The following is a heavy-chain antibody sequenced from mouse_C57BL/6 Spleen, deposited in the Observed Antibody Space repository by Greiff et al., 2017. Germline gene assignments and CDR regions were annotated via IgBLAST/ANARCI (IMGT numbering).Heavy chain of an antibody. V-gene: IGHV1-55*01. CDR1: GYTFTSYW. CDR3: AREEHRVYDLDTDYFDY. J-gene: IGHJ2*01. D-gene: IGHD2-3*01. Sequence: QVQLQQPGAELVKPGASVKMSCKASGYTFTSYWITWVKQRPGQGLEWIGDIYPGSGSTNYTEKFKSKATLTVETSSSTAYLQLSGLPYEDSAVYHCAREEHRVYDLDTDYFDYWGQGTTLTVSS. CDR2: IYPGSGST.